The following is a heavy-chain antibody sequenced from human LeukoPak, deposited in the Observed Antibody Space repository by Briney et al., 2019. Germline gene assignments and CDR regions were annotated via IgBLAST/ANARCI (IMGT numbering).Heavy chain of an antibody. V-gene: IGHV3-30-3*01. J-gene: IGHJ6*02. CDR1: GFTFSSYA. Sequence: GGSLRLSCAASGFTFSSYAMRWVRQAPGKGLEWVAVISYDGSNKYYADSVKGRFTISRDNSKNTLYLQMNSLRAEDTAVYYCARDFYLGQWLNYYYGMDVWGQGTTVTVSS. CDR2: ISYDGSNK. D-gene: IGHD6-19*01. CDR3: ARDFYLGQWLNYYYGMDV.